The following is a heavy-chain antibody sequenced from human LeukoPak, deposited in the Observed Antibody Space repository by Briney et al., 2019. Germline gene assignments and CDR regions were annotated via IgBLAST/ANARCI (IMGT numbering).Heavy chain of an antibody. D-gene: IGHD2-2*01. CDR1: GFTFSSYS. J-gene: IGHJ6*02. CDR3: ARARVPATATGMDV. V-gene: IGHV4-34*01. CDR2: INHSGST. Sequence: PGGSLRLSCAASGFTFSSYSMNWVRQPPGKGLEWIGEINHSGSTNYNPSLKSRVTISVDTSKNQFSLKLSSVTAADTAVYYCARARVPATATGMDVWGQGTTVTVSS.